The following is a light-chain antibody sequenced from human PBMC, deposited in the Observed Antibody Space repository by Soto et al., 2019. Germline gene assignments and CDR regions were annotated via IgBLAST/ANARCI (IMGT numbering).Light chain of an antibody. CDR1: NSDIGTYNY. Sequence: QSALTQPASVSGSPGQSITISCTGTNSDIGTYNYVSWYQQYPGKAPKLMVYEVSSRPSGVSNRFSASKSDNTASLTISGLQADDEADYYCTSYTSRNKEVVFGGGTKLTVL. V-gene: IGLV2-14*01. CDR3: TSYTSRNKEVV. CDR2: EVS. J-gene: IGLJ3*02.